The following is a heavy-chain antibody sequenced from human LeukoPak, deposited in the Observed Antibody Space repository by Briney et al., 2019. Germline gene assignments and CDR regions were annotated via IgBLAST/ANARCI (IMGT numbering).Heavy chain of an antibody. CDR1: GFTFSNYG. CDR2: IRYDGSNK. D-gene: IGHD3-10*01. Sequence: GGSLRLSCAASGFTFSNYGMHWVRQAPGKGLEWVAFIRYDGSNKYYADSVKGRFTISRDNSKNSLYLQMNSLRAEDTAVYYCASLWFGESPPFDYWGQGTLVTVSS. J-gene: IGHJ4*02. CDR3: ASLWFGESPPFDY. V-gene: IGHV3-30*02.